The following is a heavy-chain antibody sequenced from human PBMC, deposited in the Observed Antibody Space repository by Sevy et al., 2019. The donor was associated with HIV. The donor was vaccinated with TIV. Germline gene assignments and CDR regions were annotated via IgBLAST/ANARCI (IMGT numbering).Heavy chain of an antibody. CDR1: GFSFSDYY. CDR2: ISTSSGFT. J-gene: IGHJ4*02. V-gene: IGHV3-11*06. CDR3: ARVRYNYGQKYFDY. Sequence: GGSLRLSCTASGFSFSDYYMNWIRQAPGKGLEWISYISTSSGFTDYEDSVKGRFTISRDNAKNSLYLQMNSLRAEDTAVYFCARVRYNYGQKYFDYWGQGTLVTVSS. D-gene: IGHD5-18*01.